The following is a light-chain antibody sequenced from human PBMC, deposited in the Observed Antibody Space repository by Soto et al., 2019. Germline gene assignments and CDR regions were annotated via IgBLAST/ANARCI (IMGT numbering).Light chain of an antibody. CDR2: AAS. CDR3: QQSYSTLYT. CDR1: QSISSY. Sequence: DFQLTQSPSSLSASVGARVTITCRASQSISSYLNWYQQKPGKAPKLLIYAASSLQSGVPSRFSGSGSGTDFTLTISSLQPEDFATYYCQQSYSTLYTFGQGTKVEIK. J-gene: IGKJ2*01. V-gene: IGKV1-39*01.